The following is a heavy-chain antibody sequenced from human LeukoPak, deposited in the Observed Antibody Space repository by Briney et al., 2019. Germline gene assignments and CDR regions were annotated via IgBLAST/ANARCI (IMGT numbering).Heavy chain of an antibody. Sequence: GGSLRLSCAASGFTFSSYAMHWVRQAPGKGLEWVAVISYDGSNKYYADSVKGRFTISRDNSKNTLYLQMNSLRAEDTVVYYCARDGRGAMVRGVMTPTGYFDYWGQGTLVTVSS. D-gene: IGHD3-10*01. CDR3: ARDGRGAMVRGVMTPTGYFDY. CDR2: ISYDGSNK. CDR1: GFTFSSYA. V-gene: IGHV3-30-3*01. J-gene: IGHJ4*02.